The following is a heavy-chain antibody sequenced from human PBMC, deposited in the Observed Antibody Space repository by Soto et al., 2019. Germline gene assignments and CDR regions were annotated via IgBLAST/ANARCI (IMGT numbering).Heavy chain of an antibody. V-gene: IGHV4-59*01. CDR2: IFYSGST. CDR1: GGSISSYY. Sequence: PSETLSLTCTVSGGSISSYYWSWIRQPPGKGLEWIGYIFYSGSTNYNPSLKSRVTISVDTSKNQFSLKLSSVTAADTAVYYCARVSPRWEGAHFGISFDYWGQGTLVTVSS. J-gene: IGHJ4*02. CDR3: ARVSPRWEGAHFGISFDY. D-gene: IGHD1-26*01.